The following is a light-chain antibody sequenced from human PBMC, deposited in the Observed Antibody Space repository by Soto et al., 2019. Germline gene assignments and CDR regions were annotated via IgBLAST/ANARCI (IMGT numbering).Light chain of an antibody. J-gene: IGKJ5*01. V-gene: IGKV3-15*01. CDR1: QSVSSN. CDR3: QQYKTWPLT. CDR2: GAS. Sequence: EVVMMQAXVTLRISTGEXXXXXXXVSQSVSSNLAWCQHIXGQAARLLIYGASXRANDIPARFSGSGSATEFTLTISSLQSEDFAVYYCQQYKTWPLTLGPGTRMEIK.